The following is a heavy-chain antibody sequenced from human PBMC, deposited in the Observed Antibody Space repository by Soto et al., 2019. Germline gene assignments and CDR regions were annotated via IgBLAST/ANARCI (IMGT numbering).Heavy chain of an antibody. V-gene: IGHV4-31*03. CDR2: IYYTGST. CDR1: GGSISSGGYY. CDR3: ARDHNGVADY. Sequence: KPSETLSLTCTVSGGSISSGGYYWSWIRQHPGKGLEWIGYIYYTGSTYYNPALKSRVTISVDTSKNQFPLKLSSVTAADTAMYYCARDHNGVADYWGQGTMVTVYS. D-gene: IGHD2-8*01. J-gene: IGHJ4*02.